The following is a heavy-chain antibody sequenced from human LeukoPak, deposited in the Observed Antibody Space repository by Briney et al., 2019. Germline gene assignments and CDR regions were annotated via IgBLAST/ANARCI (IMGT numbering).Heavy chain of an antibody. CDR3: ARDRTRDYYYYGMDV. CDR1: GGSISSYY. Sequence: SETLSLTCTVSGGSISSYYWIWIRQPPGKGLEWIGYIYYSGSTNYNPSLKSRVTISVDTSKNQLSLKLSSVTAADTAVYYCARDRTRDYYYYGMDVWGQGATVTVSS. J-gene: IGHJ6*02. CDR2: IYYSGST. V-gene: IGHV4-59*01. D-gene: IGHD1-1*01.